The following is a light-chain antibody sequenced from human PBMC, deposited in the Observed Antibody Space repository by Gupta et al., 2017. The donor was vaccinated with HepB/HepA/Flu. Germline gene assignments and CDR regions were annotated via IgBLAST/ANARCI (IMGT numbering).Light chain of an antibody. J-gene: IGKJ1*01. CDR2: GAS. Sequence: AIQMTQSPSSLSASVGDRVTITCRASQDIASDLGWYQHKPGTAPRLLIYGASTVQAGVPSRFSGRGSGTEFALTISSRQPEDFAIYYCRQEDSSPRTFGQGTKVDVK. CDR1: QDIASD. CDR3: RQEDSSPRT. V-gene: IGKV1-6*01.